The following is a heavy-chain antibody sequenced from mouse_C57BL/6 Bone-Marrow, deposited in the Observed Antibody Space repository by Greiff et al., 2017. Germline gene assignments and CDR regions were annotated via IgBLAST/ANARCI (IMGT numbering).Heavy chain of an antibody. CDR3: ARGKGKTYYSDYDFDY. Sequence: EVQLQQSGPGLVKPSQSLSLTCSVTGYSITSGYYWNWIRQFPGNKLEWMGYISYDGSNNYNPSLKNRISITRDTSKNQFFLKLNSVTTEDTATYYCARGKGKTYYSDYDFDYWGQGTTLTVSS. D-gene: IGHD2-5*01. J-gene: IGHJ2*01. CDR2: ISYDGSN. CDR1: GYSITSGYY. V-gene: IGHV3-6*01.